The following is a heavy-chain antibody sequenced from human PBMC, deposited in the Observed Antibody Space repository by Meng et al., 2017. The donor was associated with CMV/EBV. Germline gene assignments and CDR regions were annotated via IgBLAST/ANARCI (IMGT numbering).Heavy chain of an antibody. V-gene: IGHV3-15*01. CDR3: TNPSPRRRGYCSSTSCPRWYGMDV. Sequence: GESLKISCAASGFTFSNAWMSWVRQAPGKGLEWVGRIKSKTDGGTTDYAATVKGRFTISRDDSKNTLYLQMNSLKTEDTAVYYCTNPSPRRRGYCSSTSCPRWYGMDVWGQGTTVTVSS. CDR2: IKSKTDGGTT. D-gene: IGHD2-2*03. CDR1: GFTFSNAW. J-gene: IGHJ6*02.